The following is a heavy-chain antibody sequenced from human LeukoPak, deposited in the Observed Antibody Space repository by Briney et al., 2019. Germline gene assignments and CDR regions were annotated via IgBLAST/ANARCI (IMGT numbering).Heavy chain of an antibody. J-gene: IGHJ6*03. D-gene: IGHD3-3*01. CDR3: ARGPFLDLRYYEFWGGHYYYMDV. Sequence: SETLSLTCAVYGGSFSGYYWSWIRQPPGKGLEWIGEINHSGSTNYNPSLKSRVTISVGTSKNQFSLKLSSVTAADTAVYYCARGPFLDLRYYEFWGGHYYYMDVWGKGTTVTVSS. CDR2: INHSGST. V-gene: IGHV4-34*01. CDR1: GGSFSGYY.